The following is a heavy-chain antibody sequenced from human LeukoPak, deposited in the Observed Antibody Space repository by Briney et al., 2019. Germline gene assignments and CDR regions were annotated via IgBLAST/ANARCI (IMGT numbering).Heavy chain of an antibody. Sequence: ASVKVSCKASGYTFTGYYMHWVRQAPGQGLEWMGWINPNSGGTNYAQKFQGRVTMTRDTSISTAYMELSRLRSDDTAVYYCARVTGYCSSTSCYTFDYWGQGTLVTVS. CDR3: ARVTGYCSSTSCYTFDY. CDR2: INPNSGGT. D-gene: IGHD2-2*02. J-gene: IGHJ4*02. V-gene: IGHV1-2*02. CDR1: GYTFTGYY.